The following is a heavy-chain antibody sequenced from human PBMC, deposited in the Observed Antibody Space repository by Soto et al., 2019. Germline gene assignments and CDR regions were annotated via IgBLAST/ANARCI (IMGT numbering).Heavy chain of an antibody. CDR2: IWFDGSNK. J-gene: IGHJ4*02. V-gene: IGHV3-33*01. CDR3: ATTGPY. Sequence: QVQLVESGGGVVQPGRSLRLSCAASGFTFGSYGMHWVRQAPGKGLEWVAVIWFDGSNKFYADSVKGRFTISRDNSKNTVSLQMHSLRDEDSAAYYCATTGPYWGQGTLVTVSS. CDR1: GFTFGSYG.